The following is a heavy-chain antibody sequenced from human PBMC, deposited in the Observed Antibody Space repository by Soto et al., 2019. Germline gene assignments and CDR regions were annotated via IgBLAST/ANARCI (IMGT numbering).Heavy chain of an antibody. CDR2: FYYSGST. J-gene: IGHJ4*02. CDR3: ARRGIAVALYS. V-gene: IGHV4-39*01. CDR1: GGSDSSSTYY. D-gene: IGHD6-19*01. Sequence: LQLQESGPGLVKPSETLSLSCTVSGGSDSSSTYYWGWIRQPPGKGLEWIGSFYYSGSTYYNPSLTSRGTISVDTSKNQFSLKLSSMTAADTAVYYCARRGIAVALYSWGQGTLVTVSS.